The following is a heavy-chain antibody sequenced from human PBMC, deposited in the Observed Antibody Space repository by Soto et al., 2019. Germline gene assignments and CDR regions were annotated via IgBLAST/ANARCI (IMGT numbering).Heavy chain of an antibody. CDR1: GFTFSNYA. J-gene: IGHJ4*01. D-gene: IGHD6-13*01. CDR3: AKYSTAGASRLFDY. Sequence: GGSLRLSCGASGFTFSNYAVAWIRQAPGRGLEWVSSTTSSGDVTYYADSVKGRFTVSRDNFRNMLYLQMNSLRAEDTATYYCAKYSTAGASRLFDYWGHGXLVTVSS. CDR2: TTSSGDVT. V-gene: IGHV3-23*01.